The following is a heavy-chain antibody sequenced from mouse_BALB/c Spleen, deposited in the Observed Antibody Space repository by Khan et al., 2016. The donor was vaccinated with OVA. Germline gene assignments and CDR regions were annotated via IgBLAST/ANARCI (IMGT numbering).Heavy chain of an antibody. D-gene: IGHD2-3*01. J-gene: IGHJ2*01. CDR2: IYPGSDNA. Sequence: QVQLKQSGPELVKPGASVKMSCKASGYTFTYYVITWVKQRTGQGLEWIGEIYPGSDNAYYNERFKGKATLTADKSSNTTHMQLNSLTSEDSAVYFGARGDGYYVYFDYWGQGTTLTVSS. V-gene: IGHV1-77*01. CDR1: GYTFTYYV. CDR3: ARGDGYYVYFDY.